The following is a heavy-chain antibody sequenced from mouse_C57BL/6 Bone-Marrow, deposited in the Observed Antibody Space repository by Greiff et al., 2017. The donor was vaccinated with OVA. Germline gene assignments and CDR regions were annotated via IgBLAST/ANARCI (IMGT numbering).Heavy chain of an antibody. J-gene: IGHJ1*03. CDR3: SRITTVVATRGYLDV. CDR1: GFTFSDAW. V-gene: IGHV6-6*01. Sequence: EVKLVESGGGLVQPGGSMKLSCAASGFTFSDAWMDWVRQSPEKGLEWVAEIRNKANNHATYYAESVKGRFTISRDDSKSSVYLQMNSLRAEDTGSYYGSRITTVVATRGYLDVWGTGTTVTVSA. D-gene: IGHD1-1*01. CDR2: IRNKANNHAT.